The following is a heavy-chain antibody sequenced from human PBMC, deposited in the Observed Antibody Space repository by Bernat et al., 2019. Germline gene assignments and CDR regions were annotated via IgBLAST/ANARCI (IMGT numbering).Heavy chain of an antibody. CDR1: GFNLTNNY. CDR3: TSNSPFDP. J-gene: IGHJ5*02. Sequence: EVQLVESGGGLVQPGGCLRLSCAASGFNLTNNYMNWVRQAPGKGLEWISTIYNYGGTSYADSVGGRFTISRDTWKNMVFLQMNSLRAEDTAVYYCTSNSPFDPWGQGTLVTVSS. V-gene: IGHV3-66*01. CDR2: IYNYGGT.